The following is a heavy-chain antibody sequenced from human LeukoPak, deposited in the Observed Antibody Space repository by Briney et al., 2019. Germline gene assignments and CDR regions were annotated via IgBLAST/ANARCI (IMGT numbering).Heavy chain of an antibody. D-gene: IGHD7-27*01. CDR3: ARDVSAWGSYYYMDV. Sequence: PSETLSLTCTVSGGSISSSSYYWSWIRQPPGKGLEWIGEINHTGSTNYNPSLKSRVTISVDTSKNQFSLKLSSVTAADTAVYYCARDVSAWGSYYYMDVRGKGTTVTVSS. J-gene: IGHJ6*03. V-gene: IGHV4-39*07. CDR1: GGSISSSSYY. CDR2: INHTGST.